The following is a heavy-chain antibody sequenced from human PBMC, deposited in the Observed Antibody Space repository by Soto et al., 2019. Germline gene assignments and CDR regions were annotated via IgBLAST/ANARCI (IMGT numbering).Heavy chain of an antibody. Sequence: SETLSLTCTVSGGSISSYYWSWTRQPPGKGLEWIGYIYYSGSTNYNPSLKSRVTISVDTSKNQFSLKLSSVTAADTAVYYCARVRRDGYNIFDYWGQGTLVTVSS. CDR1: GGSISSYY. J-gene: IGHJ4*02. D-gene: IGHD5-12*01. V-gene: IGHV4-59*01. CDR3: ARVRRDGYNIFDY. CDR2: IYYSGST.